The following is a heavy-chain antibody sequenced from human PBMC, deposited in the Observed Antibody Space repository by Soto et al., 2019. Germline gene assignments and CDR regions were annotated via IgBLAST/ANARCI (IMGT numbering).Heavy chain of an antibody. CDR2: IVPIYRTA. CDR1: GGTFSSYR. Sequence: SVKVSCKASGGTFSSYRINWLRQAPGQGLEWVGGIVPIYRTADYAQNFQGRVTITADESARTSHMELRSLKSQATAVYYCVRDSGAKLSSSWGQGTLVTVSS. CDR3: VRDSGAKLSSS. D-gene: IGHD6-13*01. J-gene: IGHJ4*02. V-gene: IGHV1-69*13.